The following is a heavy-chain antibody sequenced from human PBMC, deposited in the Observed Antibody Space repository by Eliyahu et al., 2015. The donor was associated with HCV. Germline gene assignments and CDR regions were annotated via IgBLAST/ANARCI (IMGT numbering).Heavy chain of an antibody. J-gene: IGHJ5*02. D-gene: IGHD2-15*01. V-gene: IGHV1-69*01. CDR1: GGTFSSYS. Sequence: SGGTFSSYSISWVRQAPGQGLEWMGGIIPIFGKANYAQKFQGRVTITADESSSTAYMELSSLRSEDTALYYCAFEGGSSGPRWFDPWGQGTLVTVSS. CDR2: IIPIFGKA. CDR3: AFEGGSSGPRWFDP.